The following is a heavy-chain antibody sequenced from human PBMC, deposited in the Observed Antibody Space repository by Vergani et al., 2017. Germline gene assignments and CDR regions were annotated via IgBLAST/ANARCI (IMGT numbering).Heavy chain of an antibody. D-gene: IGHD2-15*01. V-gene: IGHV3-7*03. CDR1: GFSFSNFW. CDR2: IKKDGSEE. J-gene: IGHJ6*02. CDR3: AKARDPNCKGGNCYSYYYGLDL. Sequence: EVQLVESGGGLVQPGGSLRLSCTASGFSFSNFWMTWVRQAPGRGLEWVANIKKDGSEENFVDSVRGRFKISRDNSKDTLYLQMNSLRVEDTAIYYCAKARDPNCKGGNCYSYYYGLDLWGQGTTVTVSS.